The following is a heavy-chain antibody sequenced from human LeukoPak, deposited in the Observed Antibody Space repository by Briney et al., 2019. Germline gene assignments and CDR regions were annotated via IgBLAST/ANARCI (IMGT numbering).Heavy chain of an antibody. CDR3: ARGASWSGNNYMDV. Sequence: SQTLSLTCTVSGGSINSGSYYWSWIRQPAGKGLEWIGRIYTSGSTNYNPSLKRRVTISVDTSKNQFSLKLSSVTAADTAVYYCARGASWSGNNYMDVWGKGTTVTVSS. CDR1: GGSINSGSYY. D-gene: IGHD3-3*01. J-gene: IGHJ6*03. CDR2: IYTSGST. V-gene: IGHV4-61*02.